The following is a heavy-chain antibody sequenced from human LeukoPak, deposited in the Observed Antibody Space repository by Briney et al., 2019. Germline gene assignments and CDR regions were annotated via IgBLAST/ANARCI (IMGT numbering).Heavy chain of an antibody. D-gene: IGHD6-25*01. CDR3: ASGQRNSGTFDI. CDR2: IYTSGGT. V-gene: IGHV4-4*07. J-gene: IGHJ3*02. CDR1: GGPISSPY. Sequence: SETLSLTCTVSGGPISSPYWSWIRQPAGKGLEWIGRIYTSGGTNYNPSLKSRVSMSADTSKNQFSLKLSSVTAADTAVYYCASGQRNSGTFDIWGQGTMVTVSS.